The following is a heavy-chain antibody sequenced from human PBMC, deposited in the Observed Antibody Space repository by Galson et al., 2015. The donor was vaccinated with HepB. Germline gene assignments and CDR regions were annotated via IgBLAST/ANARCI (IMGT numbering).Heavy chain of an antibody. Sequence: SLRLSCAASGFTFSSYGMHWVRQAPGKGLEWVAVISYDGSNKYYADSVKGRFTISRDNSKNTLYLQMNSLRAEDTAVYYCAKDSSRGSGYYYPGTGGAFDIWGQGTMVTVSS. J-gene: IGHJ3*02. CDR1: GFTFSSYG. CDR2: ISYDGSNK. V-gene: IGHV3-30*18. CDR3: AKDSSRGSGYYYPGTGGAFDI. D-gene: IGHD3-22*01.